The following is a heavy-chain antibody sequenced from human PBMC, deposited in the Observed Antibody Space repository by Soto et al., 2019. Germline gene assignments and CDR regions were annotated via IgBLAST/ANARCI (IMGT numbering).Heavy chain of an antibody. CDR2: IHHNGDT. V-gene: IGHV4-4*02. D-gene: IGHD2-2*01. CDR1: GDSMNTNNW. CDR3: ARTRQSCTTSSCHDGYFDF. Sequence: QVQLQESGPGLVRPAGTLSLTCAVFGDSMNTNNWWSWVRQTPGKGLEWIGEIHHNGDTTYTPSLKSRVTMSLDNSKYHVSLSLTSVTAADTAVYYCARTRQSCTTSSCHDGYFDFWGRVTLVTVSS. J-gene: IGHJ4*02.